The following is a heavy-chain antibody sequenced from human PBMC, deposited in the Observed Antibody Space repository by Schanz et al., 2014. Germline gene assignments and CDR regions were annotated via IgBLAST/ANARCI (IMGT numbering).Heavy chain of an antibody. Sequence: EVQLVESGGGLVQPGGSLRLSCAASGFTFSSHWMHWVRQDPGKGLVWVARINSVGSNTDYADSVTGRFTISRDNFKGALYLQMSSLRAEDTAVYYCAKSLESCLGGRCSRGYFDYWGQGTLVTVSS. CDR1: GFTFSSHW. D-gene: IGHD2-15*01. CDR3: AKSLESCLGGRCSRGYFDY. J-gene: IGHJ4*02. V-gene: IGHV3-74*02. CDR2: INSVGSNT.